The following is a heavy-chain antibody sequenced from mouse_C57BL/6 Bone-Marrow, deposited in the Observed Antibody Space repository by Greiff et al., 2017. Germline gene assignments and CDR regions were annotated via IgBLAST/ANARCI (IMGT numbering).Heavy chain of an antibody. CDR2: INSDGGSP. J-gene: IGHJ1*03. V-gene: IGHV5-2*01. D-gene: IGHD2-5*01. Sequence: DVKLVESGGGLVQPGESLKLSCESNEYEFPSHDMSWVRKTPEKRLELVAAINSDGGSPYYPDTMERRFIISRDNTKKSLYLQMSSLRSEDTALYYCARSYSNSWYFDVWGTGTTVTVSS. CDR1: EYEFPSHD. CDR3: ARSYSNSWYFDV.